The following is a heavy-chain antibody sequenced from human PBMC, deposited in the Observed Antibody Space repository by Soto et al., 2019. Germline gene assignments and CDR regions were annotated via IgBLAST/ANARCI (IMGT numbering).Heavy chain of an antibody. CDR2: ISYDETNK. V-gene: IGHV3-30*03. CDR3: ARDVAADLYYFDY. CDR1: GFTFSSYG. Sequence: PGGSLRLSCAASGFTFSSYGMHWVRQTPGKGLEWVAVISYDETNKNSADFVQGRFTVSRDNSKNTLYLQMNSLRAEDTAVYYCARDVAADLYYFDYWGQGTLVTSPQ. J-gene: IGHJ4*02. D-gene: IGHD6-13*01.